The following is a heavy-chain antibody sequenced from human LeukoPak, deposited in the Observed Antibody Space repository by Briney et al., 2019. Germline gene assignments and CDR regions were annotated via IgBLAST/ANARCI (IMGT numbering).Heavy chain of an antibody. J-gene: IGHJ6*02. D-gene: IGHD2-21*01. CDR2: ACSSGNT. Sequence: PSETLSLTCAVSGGFATYYCWSWIRQSSGKGLEWIGSACSSGNTKYSPALKSRVTISRDTSRDQFSLKMTSVTAADTAMYYCARDLASTGPYWYGLDVWGQGTTVTVSS. CDR3: ARDLASTGPYWYGLDV. V-gene: IGHV4-59*02. CDR1: GGFATYYC.